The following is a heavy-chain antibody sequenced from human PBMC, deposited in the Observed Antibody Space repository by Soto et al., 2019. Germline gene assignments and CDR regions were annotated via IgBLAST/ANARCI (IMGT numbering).Heavy chain of an antibody. D-gene: IGHD4-4*01. CDR1: GFTFSSYA. J-gene: IGHJ2*01. CDR3: ARPLWRDDYNWGYFDL. CDR2: ISYDGSNK. V-gene: IGHV3-30-3*01. Sequence: QVQLVESGGGVVQPGRSLRLSCAASGFTFSSYAMHWVRQAPGKGLEWVAVISYDGSNKYYADSVKGRFTNSRDNSKXPLYLQMNSLRLEDTAVYYCARPLWRDDYNWGYFDLWGRGTLVTVSS.